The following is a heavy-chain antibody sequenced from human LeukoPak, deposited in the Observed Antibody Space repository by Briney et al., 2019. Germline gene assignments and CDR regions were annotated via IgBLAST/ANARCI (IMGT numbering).Heavy chain of an antibody. D-gene: IGHD6-6*01. CDR3: ARVKAKQLVSLGWFDP. CDR2: INHSGST. J-gene: IGHJ5*02. CDR1: GGSFSGYY. Sequence: PSETLSLTCAVYGGSFSGYYWSWIRQPPGKGLEWIGEINHSGSTNYNPSLKSRVTISVDTSKNQFSLKLSSVTAADTAVYYCARVKAKQLVSLGWFDPWGQGTLVTVSS. V-gene: IGHV4-34*01.